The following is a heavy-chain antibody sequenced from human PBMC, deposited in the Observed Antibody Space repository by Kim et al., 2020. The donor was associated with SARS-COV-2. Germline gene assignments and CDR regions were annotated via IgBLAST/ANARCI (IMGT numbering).Heavy chain of an antibody. CDR2: T. Sequence: TRYTPSFQGQVTIPADKSISTAYLQWSSLKASDTAMYYCARHNVAVAFDYWGQGTLVTVSS. J-gene: IGHJ4*02. CDR3: ARHNVAVAFDY. D-gene: IGHD6-19*01. V-gene: IGHV5-51*01.